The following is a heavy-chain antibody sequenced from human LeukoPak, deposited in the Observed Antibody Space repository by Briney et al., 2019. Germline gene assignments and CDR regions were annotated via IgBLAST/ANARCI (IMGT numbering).Heavy chain of an antibody. CDR1: GGSISSGDYY. J-gene: IGHJ5*02. D-gene: IGHD3-22*01. Sequence: PSQTLSLTCTVSGGSISSGDYYWSWIRQPPGKGLEWIVYIYYSGSTNYNPSRKSRVTISVDTSTNQFSLKLSSVTAADTAVYYCARDMYYDSVKGWFDPWGQGTLVTVSS. CDR3: ARDMYYDSVKGWFDP. CDR2: IYYSGST. V-gene: IGHV4-61*08.